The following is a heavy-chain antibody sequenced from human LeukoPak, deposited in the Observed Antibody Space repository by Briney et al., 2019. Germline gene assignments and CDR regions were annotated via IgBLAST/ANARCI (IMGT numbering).Heavy chain of an antibody. V-gene: IGHV4-61*02. CDR1: GGSISSGSYY. Sequence: TSETLSLTCTVSGGSISSGSYYWSWIRQPAGKGLEWIGRIYTSGSTNYNPPLKSRVTISVDTSKNQFSLKLSSVTAADTAVYYCARAVVTAIHPFDYWGQGTLVTVSS. D-gene: IGHD2-21*02. CDR2: IYTSGST. CDR3: ARAVVTAIHPFDY. J-gene: IGHJ4*02.